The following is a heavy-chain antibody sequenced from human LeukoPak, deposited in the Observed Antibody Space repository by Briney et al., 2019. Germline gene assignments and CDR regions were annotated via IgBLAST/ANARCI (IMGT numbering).Heavy chain of an antibody. CDR2: ISGSGGST. J-gene: IGHJ4*02. V-gene: IGHV3-23*01. CDR1: GFTFSSYA. D-gene: IGHD6-13*01. Sequence: GGSLRLSCAASGFTFSSYAVSWVRQVPGKGLEWVSAISGSGGSTYYADSVKGRFTISRDNAKNSLYLQMNSLRAEDTAVYYCVESSWGSFLDYWGQGTLVTVSS. CDR3: VESSWGSFLDY.